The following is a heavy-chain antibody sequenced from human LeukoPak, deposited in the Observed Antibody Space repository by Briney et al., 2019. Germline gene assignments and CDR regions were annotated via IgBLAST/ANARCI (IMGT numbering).Heavy chain of an antibody. CDR1: GFTFSSYD. D-gene: IGHD6-19*01. V-gene: IGHV3-13*01. CDR3: VRDPSGHGMDV. CDR2: IGTAGDT. Sequence: GGSLRLSCEASGFTFSSYDMHWVRQPTGKGLGWVSAIGTAGDTHYPGSVKGRFTISRENAKNSLYLQMNSLRAGDTAVYYCVRDPSGHGMDVWGQGTTVTVFS. J-gene: IGHJ6*02.